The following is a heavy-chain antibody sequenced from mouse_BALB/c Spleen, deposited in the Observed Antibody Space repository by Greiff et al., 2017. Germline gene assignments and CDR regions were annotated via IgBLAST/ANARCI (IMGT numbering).Heavy chain of an antibody. CDR2: IYPGNSDT. Sequence: EVKLVESGTVLARPGASVKMSCKASGYSFTSYWMHWVKQRPGQGLEWIGAIYPGNSDTSYNQKFKGKAKLTAVTSASTAYMELSSLTNEDSAVYYCTRQLGLLAWFAYWGQGTLVTVSA. J-gene: IGHJ3*01. D-gene: IGHD3-1*01. CDR1: GYSFTSYW. CDR3: TRQLGLLAWFAY. V-gene: IGHV1-5*01.